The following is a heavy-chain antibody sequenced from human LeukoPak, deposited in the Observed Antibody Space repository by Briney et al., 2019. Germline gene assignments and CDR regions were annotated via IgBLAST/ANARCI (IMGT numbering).Heavy chain of an antibody. CDR3: ARGGRWLQFPDY. CDR1: GFTFSNYA. J-gene: IGHJ4*02. CDR2: ITGSGDGP. Sequence: PGGSLRLSCAASGFTFSNYAMSWVRQAPGQGLEWVSAITGSGDGPYYAASVKGRFTISRDNAKNSLYLQMNSLRAEDTAVYYCARGGRWLQFPDYWGQGTLVTVSS. V-gene: IGHV3-23*01. D-gene: IGHD5-24*01.